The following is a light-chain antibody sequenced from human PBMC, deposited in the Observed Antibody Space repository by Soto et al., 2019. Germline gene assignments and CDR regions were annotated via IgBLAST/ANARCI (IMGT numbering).Light chain of an antibody. CDR1: QNIKNW. CDR2: TAS. CDR3: QQYNSYSRGT. Sequence: DIQMTQSPSTLSASVGDRVTSTCRASQNIKNWLAWYQQKPGKVPKLLIYTASTLESGVPSRFSGSGSGTEFTLTISSLQPDDFATYYCQQYNSYSRGTFGQGTKVEIK. V-gene: IGKV1-5*03. J-gene: IGKJ1*01.